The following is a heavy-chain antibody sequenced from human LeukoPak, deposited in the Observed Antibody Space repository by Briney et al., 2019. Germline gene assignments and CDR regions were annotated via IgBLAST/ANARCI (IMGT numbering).Heavy chain of an antibody. D-gene: IGHD3-10*01. CDR1: GDSSSNSIYY. Sequence: SETLSLTCTVSGDSSSNSIYYWGWIRQPPGKGLEWIGSIDYSGSTYYNPPLKSRVTISVDTSKNQFSLKLSSVTAADTAVYYCAREETGSGSSIDYWGQGTLVTVSS. V-gene: IGHV4-39*07. J-gene: IGHJ4*02. CDR2: IDYSGST. CDR3: AREETGSGSSIDY.